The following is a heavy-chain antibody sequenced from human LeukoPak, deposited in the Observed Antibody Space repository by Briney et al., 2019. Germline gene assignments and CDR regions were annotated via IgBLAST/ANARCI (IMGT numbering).Heavy chain of an antibody. D-gene: IGHD5-18*01. CDR1: GFTFSTYC. J-gene: IGHJ4*02. V-gene: IGHV3-30*02. Sequence: PGGSVRLSCAASGFTFSTYCMHWVRQAPGKGLEWVAFIRYDGSNKYYPDSVKGRFTISRDNSKNTLYLQMNSLRAEDTAVYYCAKDRGYSYAYFDFRGQGTLVTVSS. CDR2: IRYDGSNK. CDR3: AKDRGYSYAYFDF.